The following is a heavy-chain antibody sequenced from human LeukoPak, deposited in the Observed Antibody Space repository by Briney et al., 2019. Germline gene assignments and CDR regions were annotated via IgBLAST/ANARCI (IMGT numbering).Heavy chain of an antibody. V-gene: IGHV3-30*04. CDR1: GFTFSSYA. CDR3: ARDHPSYGEHDY. CDR2: ISYGGSNK. Sequence: GGSLRLSCAASGFTFSSYAMHWVRQAPGKGLEWVAVISYGGSNKYYADSVKGRFTISRDNSKNTLYLQMNSLRAEDTAVYYCARDHPSYGEHDYWGQGTLVTVSS. D-gene: IGHD4-17*01. J-gene: IGHJ4*02.